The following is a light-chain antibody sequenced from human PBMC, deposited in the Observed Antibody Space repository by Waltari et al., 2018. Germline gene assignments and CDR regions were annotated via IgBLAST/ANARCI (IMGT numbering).Light chain of an antibody. V-gene: IGKV1-9*01. CDR3: QHLNDYPIT. Sequence: DIQLTQYPSFLSASVGDRVTIPSRASQGIGSYLAWYQQKPGKAPKLLIYTASTLQSGVPSRFSGSGSVTEFTLTISSLQPEDFATYYCQHLNDYPITFGQGTRLEIK. CDR1: QGIGSY. CDR2: TAS. J-gene: IGKJ5*01.